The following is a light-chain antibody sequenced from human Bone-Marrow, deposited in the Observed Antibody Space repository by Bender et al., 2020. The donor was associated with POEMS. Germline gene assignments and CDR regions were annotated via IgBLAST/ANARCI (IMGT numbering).Light chain of an antibody. CDR3: SSYAGSSSYV. CDR1: SSDVGSYNL. V-gene: IGLV2-23*01. CDR2: EGS. J-gene: IGLJ1*01. Sequence: QSALTQPASVSGSPGQSITISCTGTSSDVGSYNLVSWYQQHPGKAPKLMIYEGSKRPSGVSNRFSGSKSGNTAFLTISGLQAEDEADYYCSSYAGSSSYVFGTGTTVTV.